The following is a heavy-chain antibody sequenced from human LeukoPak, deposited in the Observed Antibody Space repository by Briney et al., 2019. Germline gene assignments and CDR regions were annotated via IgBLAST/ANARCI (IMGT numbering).Heavy chain of an antibody. J-gene: IGHJ4*02. Sequence: SETLSLTCAVSGYSISSGYYWGWIRQPPGKGLEWIGSIYHSGSTYYNPSLKSRVTISVDTSKNQFSLKLSSVTAADTAVYYCARRAEYSSSLDRGQGTLVTVSS. CDR2: IYHSGST. V-gene: IGHV4-38-2*01. D-gene: IGHD6-6*01. CDR3: ARRAEYSSSLD. CDR1: GYSISSGYY.